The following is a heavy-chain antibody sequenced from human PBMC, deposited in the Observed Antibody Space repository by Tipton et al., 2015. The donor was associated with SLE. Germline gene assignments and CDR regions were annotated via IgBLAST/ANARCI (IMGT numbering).Heavy chain of an antibody. CDR2: VYYSGST. V-gene: IGHV4-59*08. Sequence: LRLSCTVSGGSINNYYWSWIRQPPGKGLEWIGYVYYSGSTNYSPSLKSRVTISVDTFKNQFSLKLSSVTAADTAVYYCARRGSYMGPLQAWGQGTLVTVSS. CDR1: GGSINNYY. CDR3: ARRGSYMGPLQA. J-gene: IGHJ5*02. D-gene: IGHD5-24*01.